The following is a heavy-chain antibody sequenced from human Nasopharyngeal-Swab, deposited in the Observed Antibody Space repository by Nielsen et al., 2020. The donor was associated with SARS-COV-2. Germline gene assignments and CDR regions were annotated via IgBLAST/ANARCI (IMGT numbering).Heavy chain of an antibody. CDR1: GFTVSSNS. Sequence: ESLKISCAASGFTVSSNSMSWIRQPPGKGLEWIGEINHSGSTNYNPSLKSRVTISVDTSKNQFSLKLSSVTAADTAVYYCARGGYFDWLFHSRGALPFDYWGQGTLVTVSS. J-gene: IGHJ4*02. CDR2: INHSGST. V-gene: IGHV4-34*01. CDR3: ARGGYFDWLFHSRGALPFDY. D-gene: IGHD3-9*01.